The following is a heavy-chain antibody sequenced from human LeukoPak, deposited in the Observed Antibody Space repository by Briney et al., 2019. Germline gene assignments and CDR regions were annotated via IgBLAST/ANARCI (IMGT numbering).Heavy chain of an antibody. CDR3: AKEVVVVPAAKWAFDY. J-gene: IGHJ4*02. D-gene: IGHD2-2*01. Sequence: GRSLRLSCAASGFTFSSCGMHWVRQAPGKGLEWVAVISYDGSNKYYADSVKGRFTISRDNSKNTLYLQMNSLRAEDTAVYYRAKEVVVVPAAKWAFDYWGQGTLVTVSS. CDR1: GFTFSSCG. CDR2: ISYDGSNK. V-gene: IGHV3-30*18.